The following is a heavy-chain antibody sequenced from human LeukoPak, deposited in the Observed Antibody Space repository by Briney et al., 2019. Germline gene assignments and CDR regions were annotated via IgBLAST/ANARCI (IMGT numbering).Heavy chain of an antibody. CDR2: ISSGAGTL. Sequence: GGSLTLSCPASGFTFSDYFLNWIRPAPWKWLDWVSYISSGAGTLYYVDSVKGRFTISRDNANNSLFLQMNSLRAEDTAVYYCARLSYCGGDCYRDAFDIWGQGTMVTVSS. D-gene: IGHD2-21*02. V-gene: IGHV3-11*01. CDR3: ARLSYCGGDCYRDAFDI. J-gene: IGHJ3*02. CDR1: GFTFSDYF.